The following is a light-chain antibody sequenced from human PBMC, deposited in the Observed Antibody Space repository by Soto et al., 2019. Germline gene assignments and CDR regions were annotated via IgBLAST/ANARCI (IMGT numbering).Light chain of an antibody. CDR3: SSFTSSTTLI. Sequence: QSVLTQPASVSGSAGRSITISCTGASGDVGAYNYVSWYQQHPGKAPKLMIYDVSNRPSGVSNRFSGSKSGNTASLTISGLQAEDEADYYCSSFTSSTTLIFGGGTKLTVL. CDR2: DVS. V-gene: IGLV2-14*03. CDR1: SGDVGAYNY. J-gene: IGLJ2*01.